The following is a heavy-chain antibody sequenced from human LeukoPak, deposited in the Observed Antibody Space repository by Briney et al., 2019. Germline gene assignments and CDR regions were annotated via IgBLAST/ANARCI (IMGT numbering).Heavy chain of an antibody. V-gene: IGHV1-46*01. D-gene: IGHD2-15*01. CDR1: GYTFSSYY. CDR2: INPSGGST. CDR3: AREYGGRSSAGYFDY. J-gene: IGHJ4*02. Sequence: GASVKVSCKASGYTFSSYYIHWVRQAPGQGLEWMGVINPSGGSTSYAQKFQGRVTMTRDMSTSTVYMELSSLRSEDTAVYYCAREYGGRSSAGYFDYWGQGTLVTVSS.